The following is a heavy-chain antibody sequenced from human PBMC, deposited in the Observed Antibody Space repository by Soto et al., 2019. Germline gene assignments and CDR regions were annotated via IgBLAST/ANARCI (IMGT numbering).Heavy chain of an antibody. V-gene: IGHV3-23*01. CDR1: GFTFSSYA. CDR3: AKLPAKNIVVVPAAMNYYYYYYMDV. Sequence: EVQLLESGGGLVQPGGSLRLSCAASGFTFSSYAMSWVRQAPGKGLEWVSAISGSGGSTYYADSVKGRFTISRDNSKNPLYLQMNSLRAEDTAVYYCAKLPAKNIVVVPAAMNYYYYYYMDVWGKGTTVTVSS. J-gene: IGHJ6*03. D-gene: IGHD2-2*01. CDR2: ISGSGGST.